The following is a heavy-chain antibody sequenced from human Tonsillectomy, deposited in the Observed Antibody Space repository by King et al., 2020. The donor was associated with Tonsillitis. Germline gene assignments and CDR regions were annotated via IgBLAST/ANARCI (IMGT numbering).Heavy chain of an antibody. V-gene: IGHV7-4-1*02. Sequence: VQLVESGSELKKPGASVKVSCKASGYTFTSYTMNWVRQAPGQGLEWMGWINTNTGNPTYAQGFTGRFVFSLDTSVSTAYLQNSSLKAEDTAVYYCARVRSAVLFGDPDHFDYWGQGTLVTVSS. CDR3: ARVRSAVLFGDPDHFDY. CDR2: INTNTGNP. J-gene: IGHJ4*02. D-gene: IGHD4-17*01. CDR1: GYTFTSYT.